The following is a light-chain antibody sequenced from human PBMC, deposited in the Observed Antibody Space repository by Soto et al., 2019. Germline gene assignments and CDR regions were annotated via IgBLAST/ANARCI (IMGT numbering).Light chain of an antibody. J-gene: IGKJ5*01. CDR3: QQRSNRPLT. Sequence: EILLTQSPATLSLSPGSRATLSCRASQSVGTYLGWYQQKPGQAPRLLIYDASKRVTGIPARFSGSGSGTDFTLTISSLEPEDFAVYYCQQRSNRPLTFGQGTRLEIK. CDR1: QSVGTY. V-gene: IGKV3-11*01. CDR2: DAS.